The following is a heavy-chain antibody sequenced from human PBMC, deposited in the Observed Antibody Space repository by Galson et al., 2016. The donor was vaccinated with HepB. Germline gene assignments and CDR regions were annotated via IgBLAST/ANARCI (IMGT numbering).Heavy chain of an antibody. CDR3: ALRTYSSSFVDY. J-gene: IGHJ4*02. D-gene: IGHD6-13*01. CDR1: GFSFAGYY. Sequence: SVKVSCKASGFSFAGYYIHWVRQTPGQGLDWMGRINPNSGGTNYAPKFQGRVTMTRDTSIYTDYMELSKLTFDDTGVYYCALRTYSSSFVDYWGQGTLVTVSS. V-gene: IGHV1-2*05. CDR2: INPNSGGT.